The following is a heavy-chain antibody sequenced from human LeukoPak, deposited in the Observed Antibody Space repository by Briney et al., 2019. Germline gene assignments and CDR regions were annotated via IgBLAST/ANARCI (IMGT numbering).Heavy chain of an antibody. CDR2: ISGSGGST. CDR3: ARGPPTNYYDSSGPSRGAFDI. J-gene: IGHJ3*02. CDR1: GFTFSSYA. Sequence: PGGSLRLSCAASGFTFSSYAMSWVRQAPGKGLEWVSAISGSGGSTYYADSVKGRFTISRDNSKNTLYLQTNSLRAEDTAVYYCARGPPTNYYDSSGPSRGAFDIWGQGTMVTVSS. V-gene: IGHV3-23*01. D-gene: IGHD3-22*01.